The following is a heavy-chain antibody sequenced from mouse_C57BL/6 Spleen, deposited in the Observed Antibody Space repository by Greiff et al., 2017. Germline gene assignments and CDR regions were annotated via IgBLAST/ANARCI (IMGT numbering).Heavy chain of an antibody. D-gene: IGHD2-5*01. CDR1: GFSLTSYG. V-gene: IGHV2-6*03. Sequence: QVHVKQSGPGLVAPSQSLSITCTVSGFSLTSYGVHWVRQPPGQGLEWLVVIWSDGSTTYNSALKSKLSITKDNSKSQVYLKMNSLQTEDTAMYSCARPDYSNPYAMDYWGQGTSVTVSS. CDR3: ARPDYSNPYAMDY. CDR2: IWSDGST. J-gene: IGHJ4*01.